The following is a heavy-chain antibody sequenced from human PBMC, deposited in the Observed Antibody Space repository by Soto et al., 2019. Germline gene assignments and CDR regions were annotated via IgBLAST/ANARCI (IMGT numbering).Heavy chain of an antibody. CDR2: IKSKTDGGTT. D-gene: IGHD6-13*01. CDR3: TTDQFGYSSSWYAFDI. V-gene: IGHV3-15*01. J-gene: IGHJ3*02. Sequence: GGSLRLSCAASGFTFSNAWMSWVRQAPGKGLEWVGRIKSKTDGGTTDYAAPVKGRFTISRDDSKNTLYLQMNSLKTEDTAVYYCTTDQFGYSSSWYAFDIWGQGTMVTVSS. CDR1: GFTFSNAW.